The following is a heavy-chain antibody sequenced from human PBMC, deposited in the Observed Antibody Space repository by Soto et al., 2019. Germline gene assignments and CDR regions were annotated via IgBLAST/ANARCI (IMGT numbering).Heavy chain of an antibody. CDR3: ARIPYDHVWGTDPYSPNFDY. V-gene: IGHV3-23*01. CDR1: GFTFSSYA. J-gene: IGHJ4*02. Sequence: WGSLRVSCASSGFTFSSYALSWIRQGPGKGLGWASGISGSGDSKHYSDSLKGRFTISRDNSKNTLFLQMNSLSAEDTAVYYCARIPYDHVWGTDPYSPNFDYWGQGTKVTVSS. D-gene: IGHD3-16*01. CDR2: ISGSGDSK.